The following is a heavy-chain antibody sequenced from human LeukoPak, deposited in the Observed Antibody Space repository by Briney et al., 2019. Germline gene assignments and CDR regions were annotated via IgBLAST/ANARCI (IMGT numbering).Heavy chain of an antibody. D-gene: IGHD3-10*01. Sequence: SETLSLTCTVSGGSISSYYWSWIRQPAGKGLEWIGRIYTSGSTNYNPSLKSRVTMSVDTSKNQFSLKLSSVTAADTAVYYCARDSAMLWFGGGYFDYWGQGTLVTVSS. CDR1: GGSISSYY. J-gene: IGHJ4*02. CDR2: IYTSGST. V-gene: IGHV4-4*07. CDR3: ARDSAMLWFGGGYFDY.